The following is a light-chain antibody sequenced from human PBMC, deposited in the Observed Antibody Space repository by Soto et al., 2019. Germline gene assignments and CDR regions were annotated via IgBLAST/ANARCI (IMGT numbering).Light chain of an antibody. CDR2: EIS. CDR1: QSLVHISRNTY. CDR3: VQASQYPHT. Sequence: DIVMTQTPLSSAVTLGQPASISCRSSQSLVHISRNTYLSWLQQRPGQPPRLLIYEISKRFSGVPDRFTGSGAGTDFTLKISRVEAEDVGIYYCVQASQYPHTFGQGTKLEIK. J-gene: IGKJ2*01. V-gene: IGKV2-24*01.